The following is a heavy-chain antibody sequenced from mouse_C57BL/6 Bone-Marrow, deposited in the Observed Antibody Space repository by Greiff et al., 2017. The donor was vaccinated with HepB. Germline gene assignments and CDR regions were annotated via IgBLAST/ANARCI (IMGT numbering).Heavy chain of an antibody. CDR3: TEVNDY. V-gene: IGHV1-15*01. D-gene: IGHD2-2*01. CDR1: GYTFTDYE. J-gene: IGHJ2*01. Sequence: VQLKQSGAELVRPGASVTLSCKASGYTFTDYEMHWVKQTPVHGLEWIGAIDPETGGTAYNQKFKGKAILTADKSSSTAYMELRSLTSEDSAVYYCTEVNDYWGQGTTLTVSS. CDR2: IDPETGGT.